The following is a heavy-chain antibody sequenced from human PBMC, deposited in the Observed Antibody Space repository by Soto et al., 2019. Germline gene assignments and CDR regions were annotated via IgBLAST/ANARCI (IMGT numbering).Heavy chain of an antibody. CDR3: ARALTYYYDSSGSFDY. J-gene: IGHJ4*02. CDR1: GFTFSSYW. V-gene: IGHV3-7*03. D-gene: IGHD3-22*01. Sequence: GGSLRLSCAASGFTFSSYWMSWVRQAPGKGLEWVANIKQVGSEKYYVDSVKGRFTISRDNAKHSLYLQMNSLRAEHTAVSYCARALTYYYDSSGSFDYWGQGTLVTVSS. CDR2: IKQVGSEK.